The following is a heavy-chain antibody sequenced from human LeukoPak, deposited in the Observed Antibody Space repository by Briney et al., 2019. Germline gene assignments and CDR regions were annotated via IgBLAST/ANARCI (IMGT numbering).Heavy chain of an antibody. V-gene: IGHV5-10-1*01. CDR1: GXSFTSYW. CDR2: IDPSDSYT. D-gene: IGHD6-19*01. J-gene: IGHJ4*02. Sequence: GESLKISCKGSGXSFTSYWITWVRQMPGKGLEWMGRIDPSDSYTNYSPSFQGHVTISADKSISTAYLQWSSLKASDTAMYYCARQEYSSGWYSDWGQGTLVTVSS. CDR3: ARQEYSSGWYSD.